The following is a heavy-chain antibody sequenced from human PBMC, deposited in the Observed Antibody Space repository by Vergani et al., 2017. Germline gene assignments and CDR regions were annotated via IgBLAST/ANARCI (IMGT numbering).Heavy chain of an antibody. Sequence: VQLVESGGGVVQPGRSLRLSCAASGFTFSRHWMHWVRQAPGKGLVWVSRVNPEGTNTPYADSVKGRFTISRDNAKNMMYLQLNSLRDEDTAVYYCARDVRIDAEGTELDYWGQGTLVTVSS. J-gene: IGHJ4*02. CDR1: GFTFSRHW. D-gene: IGHD1-14*01. V-gene: IGHV3-74*01. CDR3: ARDVRIDAEGTELDY. CDR2: VNPEGTNT.